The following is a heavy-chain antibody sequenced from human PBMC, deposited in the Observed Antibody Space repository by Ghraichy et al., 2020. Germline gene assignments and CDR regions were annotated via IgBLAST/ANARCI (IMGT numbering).Heavy chain of an antibody. CDR2: IYYSGST. V-gene: IGHV4-39*01. Sequence: SETLSLTCTVSGGSISSSSYYWGWIRQPPGKGLEWIGSIYYSGSTYYNPSLKSRVTISVDTSKNQFSLKLSSVTAADTAVYYCARRLPHIKWEEWWFDPWGQGTLVTVSS. D-gene: IGHD1-26*01. CDR3: ARRLPHIKWEEWWFDP. CDR1: GGSISSSSYY. J-gene: IGHJ5*02.